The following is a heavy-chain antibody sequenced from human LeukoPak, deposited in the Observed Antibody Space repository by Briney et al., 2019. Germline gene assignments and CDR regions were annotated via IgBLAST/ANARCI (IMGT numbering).Heavy chain of an antibody. D-gene: IGHD1-7*01. CDR1: GFTFTDYA. J-gene: IGHJ6*02. CDR3: AKGVTGTTGYYYYGMDV. V-gene: IGHV3-23*01. Sequence: PGGSLRLSCAVSGFTFTDYAMTWVRQAPGQGLEWVSAISGGGGITYYTDSVKGRFTISRDSSKNTLYLQMNSLRAEDTAVYYCAKGVTGTTGYYYYGMDVWGQGTTVTVSS. CDR2: ISGGGGIT.